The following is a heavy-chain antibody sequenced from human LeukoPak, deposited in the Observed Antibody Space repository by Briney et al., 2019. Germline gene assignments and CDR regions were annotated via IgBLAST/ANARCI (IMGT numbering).Heavy chain of an antibody. CDR1: GYSFSSFW. V-gene: IGHV5-51*01. Sequence: GESLKISCKGSGYSFSSFWIGWVRQMPGKGLEWMGVISPGDSDIRYRPSFQGQVILSVDKSINTAYLQWSSLKASDTAMYYCARRPFCTGISCYEAVEAFDIWGQGTMVTVFS. CDR3: ARRPFCTGISCYEAVEAFDI. CDR2: ISPGDSDI. J-gene: IGHJ3*02. D-gene: IGHD2-2*01.